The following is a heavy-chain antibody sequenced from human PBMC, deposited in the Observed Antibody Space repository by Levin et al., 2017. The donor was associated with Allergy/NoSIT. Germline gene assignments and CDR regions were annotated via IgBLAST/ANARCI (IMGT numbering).Heavy chain of an antibody. CDR2: ISGSGGNT. CDR1: GFTFSSYA. J-gene: IGHJ5*02. CDR3: AKAGAYDFWSGYPFDP. D-gene: IGHD3-3*01. V-gene: IGHV3-23*01. Sequence: GGSLRLSCATSGFTFSSYAMNWVRQAPGKGLEWVSAISGSGGNTNYADSVKGRFTISRDNSKNTLYLQMNSLRAEDTAVYYCAKAGAYDFWSGYPFDPWGQGTLVTVSS.